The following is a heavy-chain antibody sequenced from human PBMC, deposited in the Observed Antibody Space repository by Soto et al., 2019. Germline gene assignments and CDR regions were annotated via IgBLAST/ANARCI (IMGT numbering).Heavy chain of an antibody. CDR3: ARQGIPTAGNNWFDA. D-gene: IGHD6-13*01. CDR1: GGSVSSRDFY. V-gene: IGHV4-39*01. Sequence: QPQLQESGPGLVKPSETLSLTCAVSGGSVSSRDFYWGWIRQSPGQGLEFVGTISYTGITYPNPSLKSRVTISVDMSKNQFSLGLTSVTAADTAMYYCARQGIPTAGNNWFDAWGPGILVAVSA. CDR2: ISYTGIT. J-gene: IGHJ5*02.